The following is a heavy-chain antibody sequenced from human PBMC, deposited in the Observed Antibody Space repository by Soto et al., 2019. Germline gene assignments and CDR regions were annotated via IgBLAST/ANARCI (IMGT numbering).Heavy chain of an antibody. CDR3: ARVPRSSYVPDYYYGGMDV. Sequence: QVQLVQSGAEVKKPGSSVKVSCKASGGTFSSYAISWVRQAPGQGLEWMGGIIPIFGTANYAQKFKGRVTITADESTSRAYMELSSLRSDDTAVYYCARVPRSSYVPDYYYGGMDVWGQGTTVTVSS. D-gene: IGHD1-26*01. V-gene: IGHV1-69*01. CDR1: GGTFSSYA. J-gene: IGHJ6*02. CDR2: IIPIFGTA.